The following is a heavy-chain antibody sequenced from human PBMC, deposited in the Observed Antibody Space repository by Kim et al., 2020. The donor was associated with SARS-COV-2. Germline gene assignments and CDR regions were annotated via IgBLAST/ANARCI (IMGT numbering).Heavy chain of an antibody. CDR1: GYTFTSYG. V-gene: IGHV1-18*01. CDR3: AKTLAVADHFDY. J-gene: IGHJ4*02. D-gene: IGHD6-19*01. Sequence: ASVKVSCKASGYTFTSYGISWVRQAPGQGLEWMGWISAYNGNTNYAQKLQGRVTMTTDTSTSTAYMELRSLRSDDTAVYYCAKTLAVADHFDYWGQGTLVTVSS. CDR2: ISAYNGNT.